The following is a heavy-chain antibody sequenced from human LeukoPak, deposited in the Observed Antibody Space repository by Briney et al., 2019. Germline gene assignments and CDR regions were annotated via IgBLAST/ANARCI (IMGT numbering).Heavy chain of an antibody. V-gene: IGHV3-21*01. CDR3: ARDVVGYYDSSGYYLSAFDI. Sequence: GGSLRLSCAASGFTFSSYDMTWVRQAPGKGLEWISSISSSSSYIFNADSVRGRFTISRDNAKNSLFLQMNTLRAEDTAVYYCARDVVGYYDSSGYYLSAFDIWGQGTMVTVSS. CDR1: GFTFSSYD. J-gene: IGHJ3*02. CDR2: ISSSSSYI. D-gene: IGHD3-22*01.